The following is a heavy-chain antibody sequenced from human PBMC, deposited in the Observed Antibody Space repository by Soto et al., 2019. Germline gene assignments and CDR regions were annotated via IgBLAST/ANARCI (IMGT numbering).Heavy chain of an antibody. CDR1: GYTFTGYC. CDR2: INPNSGGT. CDR3: ARDRDPTYSSSSPYYYYGMDV. V-gene: IGHV1-2*04. Sequence: GASVKVSCKASGYTFTGYCMHWVRQAPGQGLEWMGWINPNSGGTNYAQKFQGWVTMTRDTSISTAYMELSRLRSDDTAVYYCARDRDPTYSSSSPYYYYGMDVWGQGTTVTVSS. J-gene: IGHJ6*02. D-gene: IGHD6-6*01.